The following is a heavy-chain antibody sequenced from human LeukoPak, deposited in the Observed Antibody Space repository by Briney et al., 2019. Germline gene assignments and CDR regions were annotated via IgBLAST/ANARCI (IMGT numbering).Heavy chain of an antibody. V-gene: IGHV3-30*04. J-gene: IGHJ6*03. CDR2: ISSDANHI. D-gene: IGHD1-26*01. CDR1: GFTFMTST. CDR3: ARDPYSGNYGNYYYYYMDV. Sequence: PGGSLRLSCAASGFTFMTSTMHWVRLTQGKGLEWVAVISSDANHIFYADSVKGRFTISRDNAKNSLYLQMSSLSPDDTAVYFCARDPYSGNYGNYYYYYMDVWGKGTTVTISS.